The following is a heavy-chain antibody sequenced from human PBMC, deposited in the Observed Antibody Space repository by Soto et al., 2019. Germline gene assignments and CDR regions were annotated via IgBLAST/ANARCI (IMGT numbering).Heavy chain of an antibody. CDR3: AHSPNLLWFWDSRSDGMDV. V-gene: IGHV2-5*02. CDR1: GFSLSNSGVG. D-gene: IGHD3-10*01. CDR2: IYWDDDK. J-gene: IGHJ6*02. Sequence: QITLKESGPTLVKPTQTLTLTCTFSGFSLSNSGVGVGWIRQPPGKALEWLALIYWDDDKRYSPSLKSRLTITKDTSKNQVVLTMTNMDPVDTATYYCAHSPNLLWFWDSRSDGMDVWGQGTTVTVSS.